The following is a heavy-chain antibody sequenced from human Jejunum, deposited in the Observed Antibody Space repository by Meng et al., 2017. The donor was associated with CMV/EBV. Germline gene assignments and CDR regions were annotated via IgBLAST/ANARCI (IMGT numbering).Heavy chain of an antibody. V-gene: IGHV1-2*02. CDR3: ATPTLSTLLWNFDY. D-gene: IGHD2/OR15-2a*01. CDR2: INPNSGDT. J-gene: IGHJ4*02. CDR1: GYTFTGYY. Sequence: KASGYTFTGYYIHWMRQAPGQGLEWMGWINPNSGDTSYPQKFHDRVTMTRDTSISTAYMELRGLRYDDTAVYYCATPTLSTLLWNFDYWGQGTLVTVSS.